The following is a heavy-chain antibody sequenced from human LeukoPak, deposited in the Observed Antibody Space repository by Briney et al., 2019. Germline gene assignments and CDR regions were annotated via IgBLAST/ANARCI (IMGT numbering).Heavy chain of an antibody. CDR3: ATSRYYGSGSYYNPDYYFDY. J-gene: IGHJ4*02. CDR1: GGSVSNYY. D-gene: IGHD3-10*01. Sequence: SETLSLTCTVSGGSVSNYYWSWIRQSPGKGLEWIGYIYYTETSYNPSLKSRVTISADTSKNQFSLKLYSVTAADTAVYYCATSRYYGSGSYYNPDYYFDYWGQGTLVTVSS. CDR2: IYYTET. V-gene: IGHV4-59*02.